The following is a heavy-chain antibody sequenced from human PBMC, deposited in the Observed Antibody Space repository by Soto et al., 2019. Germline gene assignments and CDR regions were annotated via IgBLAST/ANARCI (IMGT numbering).Heavy chain of an antibody. Sequence: SSETLSLTCAVYGGSFSGYYWSWIRQPPGKGLEWVGEINHSGSTNYNPSLKSRVTISVDTSKNQFSLKLSSVTAADTAVYYCARSFLSYGETFYWFDPWGQGTLVTVSS. CDR2: INHSGST. J-gene: IGHJ5*02. CDR3: ARSFLSYGETFYWFDP. D-gene: IGHD3-10*01. CDR1: GGSFSGYY. V-gene: IGHV4-34*01.